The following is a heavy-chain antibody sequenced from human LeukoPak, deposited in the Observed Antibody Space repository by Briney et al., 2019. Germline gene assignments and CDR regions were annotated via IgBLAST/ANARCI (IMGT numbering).Heavy chain of an antibody. CDR2: IDTSDSYT. J-gene: IGHJ6*02. Sequence: GESLKISCKGSGYSFTTYWISWVRQMPGKGLEWMGRIDTSDSYTNYSPSFQGHVTISADKSISTAYLQWNSLKASGTAMYYCARQMTTVTYYGMDVWGQGTTVTVSS. D-gene: IGHD4-17*01. CDR3: ARQMTTVTYYGMDV. V-gene: IGHV5-10-1*01. CDR1: GYSFTTYW.